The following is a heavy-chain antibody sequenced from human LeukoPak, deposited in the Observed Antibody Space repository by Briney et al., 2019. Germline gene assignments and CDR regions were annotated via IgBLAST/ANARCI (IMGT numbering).Heavy chain of an antibody. V-gene: IGHV1-2*02. CDR3: ATVDVESDIDY. Sequence: ASVKVSCKASGYIFSDYYMHWVRQAPGQGLEWLGWINPKTGAADYAQQFRGRITMTRDTSINTDYMEMKRVTSDDTAVYYCATVDVESDIDYWGQGTLVTVSS. CDR2: INPKTGAA. CDR1: GYIFSDYY. D-gene: IGHD2-21*02. J-gene: IGHJ4*02.